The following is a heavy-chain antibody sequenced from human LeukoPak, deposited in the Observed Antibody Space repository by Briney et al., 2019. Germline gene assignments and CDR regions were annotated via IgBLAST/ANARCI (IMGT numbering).Heavy chain of an antibody. CDR3: ATDVRGXQTFDY. V-gene: IGHV1-24*01. CDR2: FDPEDGET. J-gene: IGHJ4*02. D-gene: IGHD3-16*02. Sequence: ASVKVSSRVSGYTLTELSMHWVRQDPGKGLEWMGGFDPEDGETIYAQKFQGRVTMTEDTSTDTAYMELSSLRSEDTAVYYCATDVRGXQTFDYWGQXXXXXVSS. CDR1: GYTLTELS.